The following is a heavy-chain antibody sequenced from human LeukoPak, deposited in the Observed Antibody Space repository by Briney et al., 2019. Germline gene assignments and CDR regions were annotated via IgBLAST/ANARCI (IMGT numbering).Heavy chain of an antibody. CDR2: INHSGST. CDR1: GGSMSSYY. Sequence: SETLSLTCTVSGGSMSSYYWSWIRQPPGKGLEWIGEINHSGSTNYNPSLKSRVTISVDTSKNQFSLKLSSVTAADTAVYYCARGRGYSGGSCYPNWFDPWGQGTLVTVSS. V-gene: IGHV4-34*01. CDR3: ARGRGYSGGSCYPNWFDP. D-gene: IGHD2-15*01. J-gene: IGHJ5*02.